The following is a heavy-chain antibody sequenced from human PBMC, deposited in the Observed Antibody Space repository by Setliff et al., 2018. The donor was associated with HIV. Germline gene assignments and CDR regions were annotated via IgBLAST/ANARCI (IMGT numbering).Heavy chain of an antibody. V-gene: IGHV1-2*02. J-gene: IGHJ3*02. D-gene: IGHD4-17*01. CDR3: ARHGHDYGDYDAFDI. Sequence: ASVKVSCKASEYTFTDYFIHWVRQAPGQGLEWMGWISPYNGDTKVLQDFRGRVTMTRDTSINTAYLEFTGLRSDDTAVYYCARHGHDYGDYDAFDIWGQGTMVTVSS. CDR1: EYTFTDYF. CDR2: ISPYNGDT.